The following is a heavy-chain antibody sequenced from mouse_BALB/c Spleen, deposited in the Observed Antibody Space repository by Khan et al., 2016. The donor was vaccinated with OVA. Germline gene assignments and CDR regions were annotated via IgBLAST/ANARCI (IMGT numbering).Heavy chain of an antibody. CDR2: ISSGSSTI. J-gene: IGHJ2*01. CDR1: GFTFSSFG. CDR3: ERDYGSSIGY. V-gene: IGHV5-17*02. Sequence: EVELVESGGGLVQPGGSRKLSCAASGFTFSSFGMHWVRQAPEQRLEWVAYISSGSSTIYYVDTVMGRFTFSSDNPKNTLFLHMTSLRSEDTARYDCERDYGSSIGYWGQGTTLTVSS. D-gene: IGHD1-1*01.